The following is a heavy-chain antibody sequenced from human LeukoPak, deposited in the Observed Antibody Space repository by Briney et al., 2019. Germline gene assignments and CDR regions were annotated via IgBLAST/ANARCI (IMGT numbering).Heavy chain of an antibody. D-gene: IGHD2-8*01. Sequence: ASVKVSCKASGYTFTNFYLHWVRQAPGQGLEWMGIINPSGGSTNYAQRFQGRVTMTRDTSTSTVYMELSSLRSDDTAVYCCARDICLEYCTNGLYYYYGMDVWGQGTPVTVSS. CDR2: INPSGGST. CDR3: ARDICLEYCTNGLYYYYGMDV. J-gene: IGHJ6*02. V-gene: IGHV1-46*01. CDR1: GYTFTNFY.